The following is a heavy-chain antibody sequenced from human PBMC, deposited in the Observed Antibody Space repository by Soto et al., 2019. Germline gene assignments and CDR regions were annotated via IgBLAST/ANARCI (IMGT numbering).Heavy chain of an antibody. D-gene: IGHD5-18*01. Sequence: GGSLRLSCAASGFTFSSYGMHWIRQAPGKGLEWVAVISYDGSNKYYADSVKGRFTISRDNSKNTLYLQMNSLRAEDTAAYYCAKGDTAMGPYYYYGMDVWGQGXTVTVSS. J-gene: IGHJ6*02. CDR1: GFTFSSYG. V-gene: IGHV3-30*18. CDR2: ISYDGSNK. CDR3: AKGDTAMGPYYYYGMDV.